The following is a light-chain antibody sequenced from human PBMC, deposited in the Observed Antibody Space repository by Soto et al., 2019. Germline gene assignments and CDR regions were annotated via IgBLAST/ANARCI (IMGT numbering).Light chain of an antibody. CDR3: QSYDFSLSGVV. Sequence: QSVLTQPPSVSGAPGQRITISCTGSSSNIGAGYYVHWYQQLPGTAPKLLIYGKNNRPSGVPDRFSGSESGTSASLAITGLQAEDEAYYYCQSYDFSLSGVVFGGGTQLTV. V-gene: IGLV1-40*01. J-gene: IGLJ3*02. CDR2: GKN. CDR1: SSNIGAGYY.